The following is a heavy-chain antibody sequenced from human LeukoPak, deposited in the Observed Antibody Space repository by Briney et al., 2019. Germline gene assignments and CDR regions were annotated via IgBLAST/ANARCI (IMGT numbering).Heavy chain of an antibody. Sequence: GASVKVSCKTSGYTFAGYYMHWVRQAPGQGLEGMGWINPNSGGTNYAQKFQGRVTMTRDTSISTAYMELSRLRSDDTAVYYCARGPENWNYVSTHFDYWGQGTLVTVSS. D-gene: IGHD1-7*01. CDR1: GYTFAGYY. CDR2: INPNSGGT. J-gene: IGHJ4*02. CDR3: ARGPENWNYVSTHFDY. V-gene: IGHV1-2*02.